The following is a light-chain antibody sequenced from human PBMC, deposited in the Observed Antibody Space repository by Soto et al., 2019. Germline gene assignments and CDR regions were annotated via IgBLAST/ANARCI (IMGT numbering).Light chain of an antibody. CDR1: SSNIGSNY. CDR3: AAWDDSHV. V-gene: IGLV1-47*01. J-gene: IGLJ2*01. CDR2: RNN. Sequence: QAVLTQPPSASGTPGQRVTISCSGSSSNIGSNYVYWYQQLPGTAPKLLIYRNNQRPSGVPDRFSGSKSGTSASLAISGLRSEDEADYYCAAWDDSHVFGGGTNLTVL.